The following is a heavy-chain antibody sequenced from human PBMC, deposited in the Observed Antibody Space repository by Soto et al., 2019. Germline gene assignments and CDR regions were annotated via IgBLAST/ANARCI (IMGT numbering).Heavy chain of an antibody. V-gene: IGHV3-23*01. Sequence: GGSLRLSCAASGFSFSIYAMNWVCQAPGEGLEWVSGISGGGGSTYHADSVKGRFTISRDNSKNTLYLQMNSLRAEDTAVYYCAKDPTSYDSSAQFDSWGQGTLVTVSS. J-gene: IGHJ4*02. CDR2: ISGGGGST. CDR3: AKDPTSYDSSAQFDS. D-gene: IGHD3-22*01. CDR1: GFSFSIYA.